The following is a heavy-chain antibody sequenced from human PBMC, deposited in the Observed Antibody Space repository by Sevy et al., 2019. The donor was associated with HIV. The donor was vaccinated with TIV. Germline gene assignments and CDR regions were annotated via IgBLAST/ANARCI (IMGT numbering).Heavy chain of an antibody. CDR3: ARAPRGIQLWALDY. CDR1: GFTFSSYA. D-gene: IGHD5-18*01. Sequence: GGSLRLSCAASGFTFSSYAMNWVRQAPGKGLEWVAVISYDGSNKYYADSVKGRFTISRDNSKNTLYLQMNSLRAEDTAVYYCARAPRGIQLWALDYWGQGTLVTVSS. J-gene: IGHJ4*02. V-gene: IGHV3-30-3*01. CDR2: ISYDGSNK.